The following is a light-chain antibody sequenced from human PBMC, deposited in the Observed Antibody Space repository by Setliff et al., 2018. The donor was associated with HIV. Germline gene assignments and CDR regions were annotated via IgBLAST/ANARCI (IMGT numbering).Light chain of an antibody. CDR1: SSNIGSNT. CDR2: SSN. V-gene: IGLV1-44*01. J-gene: IGLJ1*01. CDR3: AAWDDRLTGYV. Sequence: QGPSASGTPGQRVTISCSGSSSNIGSNTVNWYQQLPGTAPKLLMYSSNERPSGVPDRFSGSKSGTSASLAISGLQSEDEADYYCAAWDDRLTGYVFGTGTKVTVL.